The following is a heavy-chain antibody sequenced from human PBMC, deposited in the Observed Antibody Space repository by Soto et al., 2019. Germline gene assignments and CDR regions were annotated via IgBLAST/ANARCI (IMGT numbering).Heavy chain of an antibody. V-gene: IGHV4-59*01. Sequence: QVQLQESGPGLVKPSETLTLTCNVSGDSFSDYYWNWIRQVPGKGLEWIGFVFHSETTSYNPSLKTRVAISDDTSKKQFSLRLTSVTAADTAIYYCARGHYSSGWPIDHWGQGILVTVSS. D-gene: IGHD6-19*01. CDR1: GDSFSDYY. J-gene: IGHJ4*02. CDR2: VFHSETT. CDR3: ARGHYSSGWPIDH.